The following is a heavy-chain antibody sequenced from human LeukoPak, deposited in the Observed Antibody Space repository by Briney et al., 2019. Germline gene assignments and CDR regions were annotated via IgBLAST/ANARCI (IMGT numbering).Heavy chain of an antibody. CDR1: GGSISSSSYY. J-gene: IGHJ6*03. CDR2: IYYSGST. V-gene: IGHV4-39*07. D-gene: IGHD2-15*01. CDR3: ARAPLGYCSGGSCYRHRYMDV. Sequence: SETLSLTCTVSGGSISSSSYYWGWIRQPPGKGLEWIGSIYYSGSTYYNPSLKSRVTISVDTSKNQFSLKLSSVTAADTAVYYCARAPLGYCSGGSCYRHRYMDVWGKGTTVTISS.